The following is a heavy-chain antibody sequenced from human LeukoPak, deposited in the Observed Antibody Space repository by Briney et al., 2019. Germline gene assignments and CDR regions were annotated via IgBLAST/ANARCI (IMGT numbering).Heavy chain of an antibody. Sequence: PSETLSLTCTVSGGSISSSSYYWGWIRQPPGKGLEWIGSIYYSGSTYYNPSLKSRVTISVDTSKTQFSLKLSSVTAADTAVYYCATWVTSGYYALDVWGQGTTVIVSS. CDR1: GGSISSSSYY. CDR2: IYYSGST. D-gene: IGHD2-21*02. J-gene: IGHJ6*02. V-gene: IGHV4-39*07. CDR3: ATWVTSGYYALDV.